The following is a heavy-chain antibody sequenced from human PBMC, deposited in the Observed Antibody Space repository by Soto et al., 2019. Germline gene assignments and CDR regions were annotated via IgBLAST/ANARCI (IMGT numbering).Heavy chain of an antibody. CDR1: GYTFTSYG. Sequence: GASVKVSCKASGYTFTSYGISWVRQAPGQGLEWMGWISAYNGNTNYAQKLQGRVTMTTDTSTSTAYMELRSLRSDDTAVYYCARDRKGRGYSGYGHDFDYWGQGTLVTVSS. D-gene: IGHD5-12*01. CDR3: ARDRKGRGYSGYGHDFDY. CDR2: ISAYNGNT. V-gene: IGHV1-18*01. J-gene: IGHJ4*02.